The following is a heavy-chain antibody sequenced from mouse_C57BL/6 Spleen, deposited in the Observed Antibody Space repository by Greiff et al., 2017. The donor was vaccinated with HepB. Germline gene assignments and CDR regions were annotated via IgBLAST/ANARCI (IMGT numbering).Heavy chain of an antibody. CDR1: GYSFTDYN. D-gene: IGHD1-1*01. V-gene: IGHV1-39*01. CDR3: AIHGPYGSSYDYYAMDY. Sequence: EVQVVESGPELVKPGASVKISCKASGYSFTDYNMNWVKQSNGKSLEWIGVINPNYGTTSYNQKFKGKATLTVDQSSSTAYMQLNSLTSEDSAVYYCAIHGPYGSSYDYYAMDYWGQGTSVTVSS. CDR2: INPNYGTT. J-gene: IGHJ4*01.